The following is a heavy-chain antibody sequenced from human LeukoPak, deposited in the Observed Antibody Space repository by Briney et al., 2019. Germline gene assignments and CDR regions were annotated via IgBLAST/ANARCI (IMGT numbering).Heavy chain of an antibody. CDR2: INSDGSRT. D-gene: IGHD6-19*01. CDR1: GFTFSSYW. CDR3: ARAVAGATSWYFDL. V-gene: IGHV3-74*01. Sequence: GGSLRLSCAASGFTFSSYWMHWVREAPGKGLGWISHINSDGSRTSYADSVKGRFTISRDNAKNTLYLQMNSLRAEDTAVYYCARAVAGATSWYFDLWGRGTLVTVSS. J-gene: IGHJ2*01.